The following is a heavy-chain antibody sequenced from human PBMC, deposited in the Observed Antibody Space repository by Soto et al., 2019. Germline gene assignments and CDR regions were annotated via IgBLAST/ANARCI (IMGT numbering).Heavy chain of an antibody. CDR1: GGSISSYY. CDR3: ASTLEAARYNNWLDP. Sequence: SETLSLTCTVSGGSISSYYWSCIRQPAGKGLEWIGRIYTSGSTNYNPSLKSRVTMSVDTSKNQFSLKLSSVTAADTAVYYCASTLEAARYNNWLDPWGQGNLVTVS. CDR2: IYTSGST. J-gene: IGHJ5*02. D-gene: IGHD6-13*01. V-gene: IGHV4-4*07.